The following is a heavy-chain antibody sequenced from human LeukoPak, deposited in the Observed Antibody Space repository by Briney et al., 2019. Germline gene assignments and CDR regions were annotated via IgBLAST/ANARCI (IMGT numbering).Heavy chain of an antibody. V-gene: IGHV3-48*03. CDR2: ISSSXSTI. CDR3: ARANYYDISGYDY. Sequence: GGSLXLSXXASGFTFSXXXXXXXRQAPGXXXXXXXXISSSXSTIYYADSXXXRFXXXRDNAKNSLYLQMNSLRAEDTAVYYCARANYYDISGYDYWGQGTLVTVSS. D-gene: IGHD3-22*01. J-gene: IGHJ4*02. CDR1: GFTFSXXX.